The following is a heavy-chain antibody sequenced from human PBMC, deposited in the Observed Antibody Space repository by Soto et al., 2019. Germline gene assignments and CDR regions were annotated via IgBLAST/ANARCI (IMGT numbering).Heavy chain of an antibody. V-gene: IGHV3-48*01. J-gene: IGHJ3*01. CDR2: IGIGSSTK. Sequence: GSLRLSCAASGFTFRNYGMNWVRQAPGKGLGWVSYIGIGSSTKYYADSVKGRFTISRDNAKNSLYLQMNSLRAEDTAVYYCARDQLYYNDISGRPLNAFDVWGQGTMVTVSS. CDR3: ARDQLYYNDISGRPLNAFDV. CDR1: GFTFRNYG. D-gene: IGHD3-22*01.